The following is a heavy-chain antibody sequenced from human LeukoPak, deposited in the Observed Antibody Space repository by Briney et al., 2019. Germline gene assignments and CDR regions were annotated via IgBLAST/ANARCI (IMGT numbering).Heavy chain of an antibody. CDR3: ARRRSLRYFDWLLALPFDP. V-gene: IGHV4-34*01. Sequence: SETLSLTCAVYGGSFSGYYWSWIRQPPGKGLEWIGEINHSGSTNYNPSLKSRVTISVDTSKNQFSLKLSSVTAADTAVYYCARRRSLRYFDWLLALPFDPWGQGTLVTVSS. D-gene: IGHD3-9*01. CDR1: GGSFSGYY. J-gene: IGHJ5*02. CDR2: INHSGST.